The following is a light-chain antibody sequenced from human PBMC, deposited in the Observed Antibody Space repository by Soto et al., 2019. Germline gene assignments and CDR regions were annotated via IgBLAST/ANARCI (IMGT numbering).Light chain of an antibody. CDR1: QSVSSSY. Sequence: EIVLTQSPGTLSLSPGERATLSCRASQSVSSSYLAWYQHKPGQAPRLLIYGASSRATGIPDRFSGSGSGTDFTLNISRLEPEDCAVYYCQQYDSSLFTFGPGTKVDIK. CDR2: GAS. V-gene: IGKV3-20*01. CDR3: QQYDSSLFT. J-gene: IGKJ3*01.